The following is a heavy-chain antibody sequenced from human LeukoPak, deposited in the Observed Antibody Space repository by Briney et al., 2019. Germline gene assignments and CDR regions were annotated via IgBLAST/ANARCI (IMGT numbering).Heavy chain of an antibody. Sequence: PSETLSLTCTVSGGSISSYYWSWVRQPPGKGLEWIGEIYHSGSANYNASLKSRVTISVDKPKNQFSLKLSSVTAADTAVYYCARAGGYAGIDYWGQGTLVTVSS. J-gene: IGHJ4*02. V-gene: IGHV4-4*02. D-gene: IGHD5-12*01. CDR2: IYHSGSA. CDR3: ARAGGYAGIDY. CDR1: GGSISSYY.